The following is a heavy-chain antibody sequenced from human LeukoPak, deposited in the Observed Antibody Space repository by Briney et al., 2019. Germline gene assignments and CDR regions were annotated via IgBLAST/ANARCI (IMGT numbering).Heavy chain of an antibody. D-gene: IGHD3-22*01. J-gene: IGHJ4*02. CDR3: AGTYYYDSSGYYHYSL. CDR1: GGSISSYY. CDR2: MYYSGGT. V-gene: IGHV4-59*01. Sequence: SETLSLTCTVSGGSISSYYWSWIRQPPGKGLEWIGYMYYSGGTNYNPSLKSRVTISVDTSKNQFSLKLSSVTAADTAVYYCAGTYYYDSSGYYHYSLWGQGTLVTVSS.